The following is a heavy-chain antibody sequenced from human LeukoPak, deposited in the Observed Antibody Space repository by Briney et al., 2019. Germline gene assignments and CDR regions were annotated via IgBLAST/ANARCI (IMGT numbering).Heavy chain of an antibody. V-gene: IGHV1-8*03. Sequence: ASLKVSCKASGGTFSSYGINWVRQAPGHGLEWMGWMNPNSGNTGYAQKFQGRVTITRNTSISTAYMELSSLRSEDTAVYYCARKSSTRSGYYYGHWGQGTLVTVSS. J-gene: IGHJ4*02. CDR3: ARKSSTRSGYYYGH. D-gene: IGHD3-22*01. CDR2: MNPNSGNT. CDR1: GGTFSSYG.